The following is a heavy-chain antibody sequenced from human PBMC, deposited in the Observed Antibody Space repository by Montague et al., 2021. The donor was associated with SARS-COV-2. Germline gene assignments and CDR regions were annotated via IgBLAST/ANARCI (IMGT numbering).Heavy chain of an antibody. J-gene: IGHJ6*02. CDR2: INHSGST. Sequence: SETLSLTCAVYGGSFSGYYWSWIRQPPGKGLEWIGEINHSGSTNYNPSLKSRVTISVDTSKNQFSLKLSSVTAADTAVYYCARIRCITIFGVVITLYYYGMDVWGQGTTVTVSS. D-gene: IGHD3-3*01. CDR1: GGSFSGYY. CDR3: ARIRCITIFGVVITLYYYGMDV. V-gene: IGHV4-34*01.